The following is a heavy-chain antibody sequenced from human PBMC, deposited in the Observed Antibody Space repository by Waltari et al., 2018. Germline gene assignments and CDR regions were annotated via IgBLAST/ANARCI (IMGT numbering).Heavy chain of an antibody. CDR3: GKXKGFFINPYIDX. Sequence: EVHLXESGXGLVQPGRSLRLSVAASGFTFGDSAMHWVRQAHGKXLEWVXGITGXSDTSXYADSLRGRFXISRDNAKNSLYLQMDSXRPEDTALXFXGKXKGFFINPYIDXWGQGTLVTVSS. V-gene: IGHV3-9*01. D-gene: IGHD3-3*01. J-gene: IGHJ4*02. CDR2: ITGXSDTS. CDR1: GFTFGDSA.